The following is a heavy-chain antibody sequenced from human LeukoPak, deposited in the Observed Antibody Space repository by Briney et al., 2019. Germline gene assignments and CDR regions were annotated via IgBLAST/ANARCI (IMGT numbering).Heavy chain of an antibody. CDR2: ISSSGSTI. D-gene: IGHD3-22*01. J-gene: IGHJ4*02. CDR1: GFTFSDYY. Sequence: GGSLRLSCAASGFTFSDYYMSWIRQAPGKGLEWVSYISSSGSTIYYADSVKGRFTISRDNAKNSLYLQMNSLRAEDTAVYYCARDHDYYDSSGYGDYWGQGTLVTVSS. CDR3: ARDHDYYDSSGYGDY. V-gene: IGHV3-11*04.